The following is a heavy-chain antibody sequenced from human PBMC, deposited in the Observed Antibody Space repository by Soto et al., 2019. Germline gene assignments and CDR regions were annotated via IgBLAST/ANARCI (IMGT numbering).Heavy chain of an antibody. CDR1: GFTFSSYG. V-gene: IGHV3-33*01. CDR3: ARWIRTRTTGTIYYYYGMDV. D-gene: IGHD4-17*01. J-gene: IGHJ6*02. CDR2: IWYDGSNK. Sequence: PGGSLRLSCAASGFTFSSYGMHWVRQAPGKGLEWVAVIWYDGSNKYYADSVKGRFTISRDNSKNTLYLQMNSLRAEDTAVYYCARWIRTRTTGTIYYYYGMDVWGQGTTVTVSS.